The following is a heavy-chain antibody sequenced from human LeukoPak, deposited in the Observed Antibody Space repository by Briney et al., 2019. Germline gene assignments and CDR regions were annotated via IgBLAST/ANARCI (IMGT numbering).Heavy chain of an antibody. Sequence: GASVKVSCKTSGYTFTSYYIHWVRQAPGQGLEWMGIVYPGGGSTNYAQKFQGRVTTTRDMSTSTVYMELSSLRSEDTAVYYCARGGSSSRLAYFQHWGQGTLVTVSS. J-gene: IGHJ1*01. V-gene: IGHV1-46*01. D-gene: IGHD6-6*01. CDR3: ARGGSSSRLAYFQH. CDR2: VYPGGGST. CDR1: GYTFTSYY.